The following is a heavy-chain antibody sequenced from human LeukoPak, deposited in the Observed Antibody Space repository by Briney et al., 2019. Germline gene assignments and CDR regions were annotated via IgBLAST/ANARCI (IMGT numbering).Heavy chain of an antibody. CDR2: ISSSSSYI. J-gene: IGHJ3*02. Sequence: PGGSLRLSCAASGFTFSSYSMNWVRQAPGKGLEWVSSISSSSSYIYYADSVKGRLTISRDNAKNSLYLQMNSLRAEDTAVYYCARDRMITIFGVVTLDAFDIWGQGTMVTVSS. V-gene: IGHV3-21*01. CDR1: GFTFSSYS. CDR3: ARDRMITIFGVVTLDAFDI. D-gene: IGHD3-3*01.